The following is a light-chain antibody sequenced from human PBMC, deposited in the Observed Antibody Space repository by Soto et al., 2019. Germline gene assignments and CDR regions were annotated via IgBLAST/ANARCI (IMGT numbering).Light chain of an antibody. CDR3: SSFTSSYTFV. V-gene: IGLV2-14*01. CDR1: SSDVGGYKY. J-gene: IGLJ1*01. Sequence: QSVLTQPASVSGSPEQSIAISCTGTSSDVGGYKYVSWYQQHPGKAPKLLISEVSNRPSGVSDRFSGSKSGNTASLTISGLQAEDEADYYCSSFTSSYTFVFGSGTKVTVL. CDR2: EVS.